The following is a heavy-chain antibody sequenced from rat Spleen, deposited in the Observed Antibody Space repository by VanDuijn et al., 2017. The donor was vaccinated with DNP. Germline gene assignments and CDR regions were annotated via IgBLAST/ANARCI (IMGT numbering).Heavy chain of an antibody. V-gene: IGHV5-7*01. CDR1: KFTFSNYD. CDR2: IRYDGSST. J-gene: IGHJ1*01. CDR3: ARGGYYYRATYEKVDF. D-gene: IGHD1-1*01. Sequence: EVQLVETGGGLVQPGRSLKLSCAASKFTFSNYDMAWVRQAPTKGLEWVATIRYDGSSTYYRDAVKGRGTISRESAKSTRDRQMDRRRSEDTATDDGARGGYYYRATYEKVDFGGPKTMVTGSS.